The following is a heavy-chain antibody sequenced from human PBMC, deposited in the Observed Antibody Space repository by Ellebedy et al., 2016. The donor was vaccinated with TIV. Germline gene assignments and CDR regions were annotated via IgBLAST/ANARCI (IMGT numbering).Heavy chain of an antibody. CDR3: ARVPAAMNREGRFFDL. V-gene: IGHV4-59*08. J-gene: IGHJ2*01. CDR1: GGSISSYY. Sequence: MPSETLSLTCTVSGGSISSYYWSWIRQPPGKGLEWIGYIQYSGNHDYNPSLKSRATMSLDTSKNQFSLRVRSVTAADTAVYYCARVPAAMNREGRFFDLWGRGTLVTVSS. D-gene: IGHD2-2*01. CDR2: IQYSGNH.